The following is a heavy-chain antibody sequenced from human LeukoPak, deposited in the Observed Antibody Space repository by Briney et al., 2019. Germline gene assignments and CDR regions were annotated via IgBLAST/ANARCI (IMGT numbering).Heavy chain of an antibody. CDR3: AKDLFLPLEWELLRFYYYYGMDV. D-gene: IGHD1-26*01. Sequence: GSLRLSCAASGFTFSSYAMSWVRQAPGRGWGWFPAFSGRGGSPSYADSVRGRFTISRDNSKNTLYLQMNSLRAEDTAVYYCAKDLFLPLEWELLRFYYYYGMDVWGQGTTVTVSS. J-gene: IGHJ6*02. CDR2: FSGRGGSP. V-gene: IGHV3-23*01. CDR1: GFTFSSYA.